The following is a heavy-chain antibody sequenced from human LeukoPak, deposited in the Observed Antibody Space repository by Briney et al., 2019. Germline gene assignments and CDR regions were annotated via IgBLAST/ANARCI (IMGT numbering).Heavy chain of an antibody. Sequence: PSETLSLTCTVSGGSITSSTYYWAWFRQPPGMGLEWIAFIHYSGSTYYNPSLKSRVTVSVDTSKNQFSLQLASVTAADTAVYYCARPWGLTRAYGHWGQGTLVTVSS. J-gene: IGHJ4*02. V-gene: IGHV4-39*01. CDR3: ARPWGLTRAYGH. D-gene: IGHD3-10*01. CDR1: GGSITSSTYY. CDR2: IHYSGST.